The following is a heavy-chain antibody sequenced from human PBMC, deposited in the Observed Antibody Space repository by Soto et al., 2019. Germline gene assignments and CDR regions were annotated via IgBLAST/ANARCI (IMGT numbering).Heavy chain of an antibody. CDR2: ILVSGST. D-gene: IGHD2-8*02. CDR3: AKATATGGGAFEI. CDR1: GFICSSYD. Sequence: TXGSLRLSCAVSGFICSSYDMSWVRQAPGKGLEWVSTILVSGSTHYEDSVKGRFTISRDTSRNTVYLQMNSLTAGDTAVYYCAKATATGGGAFEIYGQGTMVTVS. V-gene: IGHV3-23*01. J-gene: IGHJ3*02.